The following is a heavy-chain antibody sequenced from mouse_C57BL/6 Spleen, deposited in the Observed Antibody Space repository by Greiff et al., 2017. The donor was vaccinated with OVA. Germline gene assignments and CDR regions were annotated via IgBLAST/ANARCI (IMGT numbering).Heavy chain of an antibody. V-gene: IGHV1-52*01. CDR1: GYTFTSYW. CDR3: ARGGLGSYEAMDY. Sequence: QVQLQQPGAELVRPGSSVKLSCKASGYTFTSYWMHWVKQRPIQGLEWIGNIDPSDSETHYNQKFKDKATLTVDKSSSTAYMQLSSLTSEDSAVYYCARGGLGSYEAMDYWGQGTSVTVSS. CDR2: IDPSDSET. J-gene: IGHJ4*01. D-gene: IGHD1-1*02.